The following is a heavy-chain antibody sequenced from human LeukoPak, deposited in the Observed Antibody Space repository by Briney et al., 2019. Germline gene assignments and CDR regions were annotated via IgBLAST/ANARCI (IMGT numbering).Heavy chain of an antibody. CDR3: ARGGLISYGMDV. J-gene: IGHJ6*02. V-gene: IGHV3-21*01. CDR1: GFTFSSYS. Sequence: PGGSLRLSCAASGFTFSSYSMNWVRQAPGKGLEWVSSISSSSSYIYYADSVKGRFTISRDNAKNSPYLQMNSLRAEDTAVYYCARGGLISYGMDVWGQGTTVTVSS. CDR2: ISSSSSYI. D-gene: IGHD2-15*01.